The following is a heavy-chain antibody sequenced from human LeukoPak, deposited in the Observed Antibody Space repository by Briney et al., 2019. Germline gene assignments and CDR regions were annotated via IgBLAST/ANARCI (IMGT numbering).Heavy chain of an antibody. J-gene: IGHJ6*03. CDR1: GFTFSSYS. CDR2: ISSSSSYI. V-gene: IGHV3-21*01. D-gene: IGHD1-26*01. Sequence: GSLRLSCAASGFTFSSYSLNWVRQAPGKGLEWVSSISSSSSYIYYADSVKGRFTISRDNAKNSLYLQMNSLRVEDTAVYYCARAYSERYGLGYYYMDLWGKGTTVTVSS. CDR3: ARAYSERYGLGYYYMDL.